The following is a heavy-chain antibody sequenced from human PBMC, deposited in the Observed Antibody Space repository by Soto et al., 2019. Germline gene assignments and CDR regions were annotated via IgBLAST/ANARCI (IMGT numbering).Heavy chain of an antibody. CDR2: ISPYNGNT. D-gene: IGHD6-6*01. CDR3: VRATAARQRDYSYHYYLHI. Sequence: ASVKVSCKASGYTFTNYGIIWVRHAPGQGLEWMGWISPYNGNTNYAQNLQGRVSMTTDTSTSTVYVELRSLRSDDTAVYFCVRATAARQRDYSYHYYLHIWGKGTTVTVSS. V-gene: IGHV1-18*01. J-gene: IGHJ6*03. CDR1: GYTFTNYG.